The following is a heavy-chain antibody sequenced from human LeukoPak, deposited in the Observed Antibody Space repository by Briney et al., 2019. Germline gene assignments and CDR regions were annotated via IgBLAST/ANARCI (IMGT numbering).Heavy chain of an antibody. J-gene: IGHJ6*03. Sequence: GGSLRLSCAASGFTFSDSRMNWVRQAPGKGLEWVSSISSSSSYIYYADSVKGRFTISRDNAKNSLYLQMNSLRAEDTAVYYCARGHDYYYMDVWGKGTTVTVSS. CDR3: ARGHDYYYMDV. V-gene: IGHV3-21*01. CDR2: ISSSSSYI. CDR1: GFTFSDSR.